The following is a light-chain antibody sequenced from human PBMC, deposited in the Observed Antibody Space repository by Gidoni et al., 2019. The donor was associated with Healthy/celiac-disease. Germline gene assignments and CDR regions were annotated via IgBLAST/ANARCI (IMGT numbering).Light chain of an antibody. CDR1: SSDVGGYNY. J-gene: IGLJ1*01. Sequence: QSALTQPAYVSGSPGQSITISCTGTSSDVGGYNYVSWYQQHPGKAPKLMIYDVSNRPSGVSNRFSGSKSGNTASLTISGLQAEDEAEYYCSSYTSSSTQVFGTGTKVTVL. V-gene: IGLV2-14*03. CDR2: DVS. CDR3: SSYTSSSTQV.